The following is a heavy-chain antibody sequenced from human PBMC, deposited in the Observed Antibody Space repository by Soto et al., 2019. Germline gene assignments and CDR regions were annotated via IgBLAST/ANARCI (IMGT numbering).Heavy chain of an antibody. J-gene: IGHJ4*02. Sequence: PSETLSLTCNVSGSSVYSDNYYWTWVRQPPGKGLEWIGNIHNSGTTNYNPSLQNRVSISIDTSKNQYSLKLTSVTAADAALYYCARDIRGFSRALDYWGRGTPVTVSS. CDR2: IHNSGTT. CDR3: ARDIRGFSRALDY. D-gene: IGHD5-18*01. CDR1: GSSVYSDNYY. V-gene: IGHV4-61*01.